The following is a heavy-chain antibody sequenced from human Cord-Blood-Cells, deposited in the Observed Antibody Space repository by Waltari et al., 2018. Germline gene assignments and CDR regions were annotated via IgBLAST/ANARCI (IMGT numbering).Heavy chain of an antibody. CDR2: INPNSGGT. Sequence: QVQLVQSGAEVKKPGASVKVSCKASGYTFTGYYMHWVRQAPGQGLEWMGWINPNSGGTNYAQKFQGRVTMTRDTSISTAYMELSRLRSDDTAVYYCARAPGLRFLEWLLYYFDYWGQGTLVTVSS. J-gene: IGHJ4*02. D-gene: IGHD3-3*01. CDR1: GYTFTGYY. CDR3: ARAPGLRFLEWLLYYFDY. V-gene: IGHV1-2*02.